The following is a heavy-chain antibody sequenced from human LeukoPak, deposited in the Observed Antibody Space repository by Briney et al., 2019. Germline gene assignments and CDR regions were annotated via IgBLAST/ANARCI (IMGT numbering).Heavy chain of an antibody. Sequence: GGSLRPSCAASGFTFSSYGMHWVRQAPGKGLEWVAFIRYDGSNKYYADSVKGRFTISRDNSKYTLYLQMNSLRAEDTSIYFCAKDTTPPKAGFDPWGQGTLVTVSS. CDR2: IRYDGSNK. D-gene: IGHD1-14*01. J-gene: IGHJ5*02. CDR1: GFTFSSYG. V-gene: IGHV3-30*02. CDR3: AKDTTPPKAGFDP.